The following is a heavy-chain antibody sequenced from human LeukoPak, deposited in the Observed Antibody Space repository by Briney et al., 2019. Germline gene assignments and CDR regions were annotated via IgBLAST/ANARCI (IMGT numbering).Heavy chain of an antibody. CDR2: INPNSGDT. Sequence: EASVKVSCKASGYTFTGYYMQWVRQAPGQGLEWMGWINPNSGDTNYAQKFQGRVTMTRDTSISTAYMELSSLRSEDMAVYYCARGNSYYYDSSGPDYWGQGTLVTVSS. J-gene: IGHJ4*02. D-gene: IGHD3-22*01. CDR1: GYTFTGYY. V-gene: IGHV1-2*02. CDR3: ARGNSYYYDSSGPDY.